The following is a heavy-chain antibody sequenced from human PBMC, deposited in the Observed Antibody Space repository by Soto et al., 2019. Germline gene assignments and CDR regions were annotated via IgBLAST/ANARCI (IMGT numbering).Heavy chain of an antibody. V-gene: IGHV3-23*01. CDR2: IGESGTPT. Sequence: GSLRLSCAASGFTFSSYAMKWVRQAPGKGLEWVSLIGESGTPTYYADSVKGRFTISRDDSGNTLFLEMYSLRAEDTAVYYCARYIPGVRYYGMDVWGQGTTVTSP. CDR1: GFTFSSYA. J-gene: IGHJ6*02. CDR3: ARYIPGVRYYGMDV. D-gene: IGHD2-2*01.